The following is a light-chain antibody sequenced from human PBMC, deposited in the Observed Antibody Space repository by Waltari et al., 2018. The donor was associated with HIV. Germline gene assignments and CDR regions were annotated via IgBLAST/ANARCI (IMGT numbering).Light chain of an antibody. CDR1: SSNIGAGYD. CDR2: GNS. J-gene: IGLJ3*02. CDR3: QSYDSSLSGWV. V-gene: IGLV1-40*01. Sequence: GAPGQRVTISCTGSSSNIGAGYDVHWYQQLPGTAPKLLIYGNSNRPSGVPDRFSGSKSGTSASLAITGLQAEDEADYYCQSYDSSLSGWVFGGGTKLTVL.